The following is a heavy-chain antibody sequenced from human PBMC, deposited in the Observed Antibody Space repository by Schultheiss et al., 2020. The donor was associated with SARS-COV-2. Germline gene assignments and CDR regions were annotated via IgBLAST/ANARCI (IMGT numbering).Heavy chain of an antibody. J-gene: IGHJ5*02. Sequence: ASVKVSCKASGYTFTSYDINWVRQAPGQGLEWMGWISAYNGNTNYAQKLQGRVTMTTDTSTSTAYMELRSLRSDDTAVYYCARWQLGSNWFDPWGQGTLVTVSS. CDR2: ISAYNGNT. D-gene: IGHD1-26*01. CDR3: ARWQLGSNWFDP. V-gene: IGHV1-18*01. CDR1: GYTFTSYD.